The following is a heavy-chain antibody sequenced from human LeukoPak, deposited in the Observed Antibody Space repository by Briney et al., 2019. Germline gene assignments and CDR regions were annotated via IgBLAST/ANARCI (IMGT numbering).Heavy chain of an antibody. CDR1: RFTFSSYS. J-gene: IGHJ4*02. Sequence: GGSLRLSCAASRFTFSSYSMNWVRQAPGKGLECVSSISSSGSYIYYADSVKGRFTISRDNSKNTLYLHMNSLRLEDTAVYWCAKTLWGLTLLSSDYWGQGTLVTVSS. V-gene: IGHV3-21*04. CDR3: AKTLWGLTLLSSDY. D-gene: IGHD3-16*01. CDR2: ISSSGSYI.